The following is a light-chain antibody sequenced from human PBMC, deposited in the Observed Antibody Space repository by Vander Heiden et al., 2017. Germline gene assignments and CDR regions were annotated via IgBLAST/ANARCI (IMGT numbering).Light chain of an antibody. J-gene: IGKJ4*01. Sequence: DIVLTQPPGTLSLSPGDRLTLPRRASQSTSSSDLAWYQQKPGQAPRLLIYGASSRATGIPDRFSGSGSGTDFTLTISRLEPEDFAVYYCQQYGSSPLTFGGGTKVEIK. CDR2: GAS. CDR1: QSTSSSD. V-gene: IGKV3-20*01. CDR3: QQYGSSPLT.